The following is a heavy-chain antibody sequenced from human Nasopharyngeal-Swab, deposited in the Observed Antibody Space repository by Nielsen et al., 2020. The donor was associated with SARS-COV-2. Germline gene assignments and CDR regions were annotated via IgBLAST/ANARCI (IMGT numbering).Heavy chain of an antibody. CDR3: AKAPYLRGLDV. J-gene: IGHJ6*02. V-gene: IGHV3-21*01. CDR1: GFTFSSYA. CDR2: ISSSSSYI. Sequence: GGSLRLSCAASGFTFSSYAMHWVRQAPGKGLEWVSSISSSSSYIYYADPVKGRFTISRDNAKNSLYLQMNSLRAEDTAVYYCAKAPYLRGLDVWGQGTTVTVSS. D-gene: IGHD2-21*01.